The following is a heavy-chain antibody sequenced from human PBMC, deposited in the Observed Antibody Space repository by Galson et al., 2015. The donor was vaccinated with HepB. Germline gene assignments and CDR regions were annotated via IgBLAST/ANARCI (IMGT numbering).Heavy chain of an antibody. J-gene: IGHJ4*02. CDR1: GFTFSNYA. CDR3: AARLQMTGTIRGFDY. Sequence: SLRLSCAASGFTFSNYAMNWVRQAPGEGLEWVSGIGGGATSTYYADFVEGRFTISRDNSKNTVFLEMNSLRAEDTAVYYCAARLQMTGTIRGFDYWGQGTLVTVSS. CDR2: IGGGATST. V-gene: IGHV3-23*01. D-gene: IGHD3-9*01.